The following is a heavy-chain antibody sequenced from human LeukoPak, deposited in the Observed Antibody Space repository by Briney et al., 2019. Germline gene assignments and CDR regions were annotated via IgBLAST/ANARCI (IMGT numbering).Heavy chain of an antibody. J-gene: IGHJ6*03. D-gene: IGHD2-21*02. Sequence: GGSLRLSCAASGFTFSDYYMSWIRQAPGKGLEWVSYISSSGSTIYYADSVKGRFTISRDNAKNSLYLQMNSLRAEDTAVYYCARDPSGGDNYYYYMDVWGKGTTVTVSS. V-gene: IGHV3-11*04. CDR1: GFTFSDYY. CDR2: ISSSGSTI. CDR3: ARDPSGGDNYYYYMDV.